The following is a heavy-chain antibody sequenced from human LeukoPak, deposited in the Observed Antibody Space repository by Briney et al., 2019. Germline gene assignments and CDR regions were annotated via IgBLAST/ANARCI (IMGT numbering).Heavy chain of an antibody. V-gene: IGHV1-24*01. Sequence: ASVKVSCKVSGYTLTELSMHWVRQAPGKGLEWMGGFDPEDGETIYAQKFQGRVTMTEDTSTDTAYMELSGLRSEDTAVYYCATANPWDYYYYYYYMDVWGKGTTVAVSS. D-gene: IGHD1-7*01. CDR2: FDPEDGET. CDR3: ATANPWDYYYYYYYMDV. J-gene: IGHJ6*03. CDR1: GYTLTELS.